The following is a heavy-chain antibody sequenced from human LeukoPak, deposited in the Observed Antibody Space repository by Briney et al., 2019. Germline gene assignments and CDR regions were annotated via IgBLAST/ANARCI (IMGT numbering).Heavy chain of an antibody. CDR1: GFTFSSYA. D-gene: IGHD3-9*01. J-gene: IGHJ6*03. V-gene: IGHV3-64*01. CDR3: ARALLDPVRYFDWFSRYYYMDV. CDR2: ISSNGGST. Sequence: GGSLRLSCAASGFTFSSYAMHWVRQAPGKGLEYVSAISSNGGSTYYANSVKGRFTISRDNSKNTLYLQMGSLRAEDMAVYYCARALLDPVRYFDWFSRYYYMDVWGKGTTVTVSS.